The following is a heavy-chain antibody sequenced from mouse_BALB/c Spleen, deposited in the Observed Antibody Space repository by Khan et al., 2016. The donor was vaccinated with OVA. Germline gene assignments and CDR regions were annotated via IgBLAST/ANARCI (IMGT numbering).Heavy chain of an antibody. Sequence: DAHLVELEPGLVKPSQSLSLTCTVIGHSITSDYAWNWIWQFPGNKLERMGYISYSGNTKYNPSLKSRISVIRDTSKNQCFLQLNTVTTEDTATYYCSRMSGADFDFWGQGTTLTVSS. CDR3: SRMSGADFDF. CDR2: ISYSGNT. V-gene: IGHV3-2*02. CDR1: GHSITSDYA. D-gene: IGHD4-1*01. J-gene: IGHJ2*01.